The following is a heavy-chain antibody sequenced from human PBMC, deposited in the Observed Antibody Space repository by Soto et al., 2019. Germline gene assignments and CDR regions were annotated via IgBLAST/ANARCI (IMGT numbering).Heavy chain of an antibody. CDR2: TYYRSKWYN. Sequence: SQTLSLNCAISGDSVSSTIAAWNWIRQSPSRGLEWLGRTYYRSKWYNDYADSVKSRITINPDTSRNQFSLQLISVTPDDTAVYYCARDPGIAATNFDYWGQGTLVTVSS. CDR3: ARDPGIAATNFDY. D-gene: IGHD6-25*01. CDR1: GDSVSSTIAA. J-gene: IGHJ4*02. V-gene: IGHV6-1*01.